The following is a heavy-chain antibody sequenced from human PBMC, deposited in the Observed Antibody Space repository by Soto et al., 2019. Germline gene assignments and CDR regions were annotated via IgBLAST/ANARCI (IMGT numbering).Heavy chain of an antibody. J-gene: IGHJ4*02. V-gene: IGHV1-18*01. D-gene: IGHD3-22*01. Sequence: ASVKVSCKASGGTFSSYAISWVRQAPGQGLEWMGWISAFYGKTNYAQKLQGRVTMTTDTSTSTAYMELRSLRSDDTAVYYCATGGGSGYYYGYWGQGTLVTVSS. CDR2: ISAFYGKT. CDR1: GGTFSSYA. CDR3: ATGGGSGYYYGY.